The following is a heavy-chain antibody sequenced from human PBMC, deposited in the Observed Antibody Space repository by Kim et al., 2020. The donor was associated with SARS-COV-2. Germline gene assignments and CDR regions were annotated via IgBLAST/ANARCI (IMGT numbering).Heavy chain of an antibody. D-gene: IGHD3-9*01. CDR2: INHSGST. Sequence: SETLSLICAVYGGSFSGYYWSWIRQPPGKGLEWIGEINHSGSTNYNPSLKSRVTISVDTSKNQFSLKLSSVTAADTAVYYCARGLVLRYFDWLSNWYFDLWGRGTLVTVSS. V-gene: IGHV4-34*01. J-gene: IGHJ2*01. CDR3: ARGLVLRYFDWLSNWYFDL. CDR1: GGSFSGYY.